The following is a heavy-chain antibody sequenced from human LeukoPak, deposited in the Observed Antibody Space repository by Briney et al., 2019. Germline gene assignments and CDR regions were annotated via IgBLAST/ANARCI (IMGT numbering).Heavy chain of an antibody. J-gene: IGHJ6*04. CDR1: GFIFSMFG. CDR2: IHYDGSNK. CDR3: TKRDYLDV. D-gene: IGHD4/OR15-4a*01. V-gene: IGHV3-30*02. Sequence: GGSLRLSCEASGFIFSMFGMHWVRQAPGKGLEWVAFIHYDGSNKYYGDSEKGRFTISRDNSKNTLYLEMKSLRAEDTAVYYCTKRDYLDVWGKGTTVTVSS.